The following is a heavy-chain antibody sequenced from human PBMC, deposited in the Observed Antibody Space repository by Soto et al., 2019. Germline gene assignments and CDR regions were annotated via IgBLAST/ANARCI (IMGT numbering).Heavy chain of an antibody. CDR1: GGSISKSSYY. CDR2: IYYSGNT. CDR3: ARQTAEYSSGWYGDFDY. Sequence: SETLSRTCTVSGGSISKSSYYWGWVRQPPGKGLEWIGSIYYSGNTYYNPSLNSRVTISVDTSKNQFSLRLSSVTAADTAVYYCARQTAEYSSGWYGDFDYWGQGTLVTVSS. D-gene: IGHD6-19*01. V-gene: IGHV4-39*01. J-gene: IGHJ4*02.